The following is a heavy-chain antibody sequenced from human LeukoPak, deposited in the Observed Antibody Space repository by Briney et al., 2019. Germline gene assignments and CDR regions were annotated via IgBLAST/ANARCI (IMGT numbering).Heavy chain of an antibody. CDR1: GFTFSSYS. D-gene: IGHD2-21*01. Sequence: SGGSLRLSCAASGFTFSSYSMNWVRQAPGKGLEWVSSISGSSSYIYYADSLKGRFTISRDNAKNSLYLQMNSLRAEDTAVYYCASKSDTRPFNYFDHWGQGTLVTVSS. V-gene: IGHV3-21*01. J-gene: IGHJ4*02. CDR2: ISGSSSYI. CDR3: ASKSDTRPFNYFDH.